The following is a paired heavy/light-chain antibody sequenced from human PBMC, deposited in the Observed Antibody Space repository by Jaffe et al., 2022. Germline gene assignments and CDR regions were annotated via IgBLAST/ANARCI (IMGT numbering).Light chain of an antibody. CDR1: SSDVGTYNL. J-gene: IGLJ1*01. CDR2: EGG. Sequence: QSALTQPASVSGSPGQSIAISCTGTSSDVGTYNLVSWYQQHPGKAPKLMIYEGGKRPSGVSDRFSGSKSGNTASLTISGLQAEDEADYYCCSYAGSNTFVFGTGTKVTVL. V-gene: IGLV2-23*03. CDR3: CSYAGSNTFV.
Heavy chain of an antibody. CDR3: ARDPIPMTAVTMRSWFDP. D-gene: IGHD4-4*01. CDR2: ISGYNGNT. Sequence: QVNLVQSGAEVKKPGASVKVSCKASGYTFTSYGIAWVRQAPGQGLEWMGWISGYNGNTYYAQKVQGRVTMTTDTSTTTAYMELRSLRSDDTAVYYCARDPIPMTAVTMRSWFDPWGQGTLVTVSS. J-gene: IGHJ5*02. V-gene: IGHV1-18*01. CDR1: GYTFTSYG.